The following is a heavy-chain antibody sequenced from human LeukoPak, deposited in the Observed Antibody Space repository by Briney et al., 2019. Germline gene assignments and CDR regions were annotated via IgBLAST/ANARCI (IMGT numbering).Heavy chain of an antibody. CDR1: GYTFTSYD. CDR2: MNPNSGNT. CDR3: ARAAWVSTSSKYYFDN. J-gene: IGHJ4*02. D-gene: IGHD2-21*01. V-gene: IGHV1-8*01. Sequence: GASVKVSCKASGYTFTSYDINWVRQATAQGLEWMGWMNPNSGNTGYAQKFQGRVTMTRNTSIGTAYMELSSLRSEDTALYYCARAAWVSTSSKYYFDNWGQGTLVTVSS.